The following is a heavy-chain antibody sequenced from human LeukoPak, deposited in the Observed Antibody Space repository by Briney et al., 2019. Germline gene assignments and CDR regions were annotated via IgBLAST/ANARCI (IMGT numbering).Heavy chain of an antibody. V-gene: IGHV4-34*01. CDR3: ARGPQEGTGYNWFDP. CDR1: GGSFSGYY. CDR2: INHSGST. Sequence: PSETLSLTCAVYGGSFSGYYWSWIRQPPGKGPEWIGEINHSGSTNYNPSLKSRVTISVDTSKNQFSLKLSSVTAADTAVYYCARGPQEGTGYNWFDPWGQGTLVTVSS. J-gene: IGHJ5*02. D-gene: IGHD1-1*01.